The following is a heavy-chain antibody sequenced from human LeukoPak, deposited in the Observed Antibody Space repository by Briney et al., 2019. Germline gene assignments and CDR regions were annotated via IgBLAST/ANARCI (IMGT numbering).Heavy chain of an antibody. CDR1: GFTFSRYS. J-gene: IGHJ4*02. CDR2: ISSSSSYI. D-gene: IGHD2-2*01. V-gene: IGHV3-21*01. CDR3: ARGDRDLYCSSTSCYPVL. Sequence: PGGSLRLSRVASGFTFSRYSMNWVRQAPGRGLEWVSSISSSSSYIYYADSVKGRFTISRDNAKNALYLQMNSLRAEDTAVYYCARGDRDLYCSSTSCYPVLGGQGTLVTVSS.